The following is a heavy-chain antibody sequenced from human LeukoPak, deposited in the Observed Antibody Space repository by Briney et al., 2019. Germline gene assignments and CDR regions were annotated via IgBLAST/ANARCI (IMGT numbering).Heavy chain of an antibody. Sequence: GGSLRLSCAASGFTFSSYWMHWVRQAPGKGLVWVSRITNDESSANFVVSVNGRFIVSRDNAKSTVYLQMNSLTAEDTAVYYCARDGGAATPYDYWGQGTLVAVSS. D-gene: IGHD2-15*01. CDR3: ARDGGAATPYDY. V-gene: IGHV3-74*01. CDR1: GFTFSSYW. CDR2: ITNDESSA. J-gene: IGHJ4*02.